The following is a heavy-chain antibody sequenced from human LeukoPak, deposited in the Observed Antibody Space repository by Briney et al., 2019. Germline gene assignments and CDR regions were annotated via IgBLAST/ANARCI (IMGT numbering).Heavy chain of an antibody. J-gene: IGHJ6*03. V-gene: IGHV3-23*01. D-gene: IGHD2-15*01. CDR1: GFTFSSYA. Sequence: AGGSLRLSCAASGFTFSSYAMSWVRQAPGKGLEWVSAISGSGGSTYYADSVKGRFTISRDNAKNSLYLQMNSLRAEDTAVYYCAKVMPPGRIRFYSYYMDVWGKGTTVTVS. CDR2: ISGSGGST. CDR3: AKVMPPGRIRFYSYYMDV.